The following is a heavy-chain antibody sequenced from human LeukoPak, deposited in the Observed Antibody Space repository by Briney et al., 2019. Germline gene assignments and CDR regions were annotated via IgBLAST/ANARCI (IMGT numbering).Heavy chain of an antibody. CDR1: GGTFSSYA. CDR2: IIPILGIA. D-gene: IGHD2-15*01. Sequence: ASVKVSCKASGGTFSSYAISWVRQAPGQGLEWMGRIIPILGIANYAQKFQGRVTMTRDTSTSTVYMELSSLRSEDTAVYYCARGPDIVVVVAATEVCWFDPWGQGTLVTVSS. CDR3: ARGPDIVVVVAATEVCWFDP. J-gene: IGHJ5*02. V-gene: IGHV1-69*04.